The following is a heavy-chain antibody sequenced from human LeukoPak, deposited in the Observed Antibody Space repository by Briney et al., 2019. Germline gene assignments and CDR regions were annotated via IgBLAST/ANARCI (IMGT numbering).Heavy chain of an antibody. V-gene: IGHV7-4-1*02. CDR3: ARDSRVLRYFDWSSNWFDP. CDR2: INTNTGNP. CDR1: GYTFTSYA. J-gene: IGHJ5*02. D-gene: IGHD3-9*01. Sequence: ASVKVSCKASGYTFTSYAMNWVRQAPGQGLEWMGWINTNTGNPTYAQGFTGRFVFSLDTSVSTAYLQISSLKAEDTAVYYCARDSRVLRYFDWSSNWFDPWGQGTLVTVSS.